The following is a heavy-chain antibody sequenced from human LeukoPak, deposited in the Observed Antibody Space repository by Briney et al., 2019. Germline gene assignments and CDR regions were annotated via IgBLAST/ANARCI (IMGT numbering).Heavy chain of an antibody. CDR3: ARGPGSGDFWSGYSLDY. Sequence: PSETLSLTCTVSGGSISSSSYYWGWIRQPPGKGLEWIGSIYYSGSTYYNPSLKSRVTISVDTSKNQFSLKLSSVTAADTAVYYCARGPGSGDFWSGYSLDYWGQGTLVTVSS. CDR2: IYYSGST. J-gene: IGHJ4*02. CDR1: GGSISSSSYY. V-gene: IGHV4-39*07. D-gene: IGHD3-3*01.